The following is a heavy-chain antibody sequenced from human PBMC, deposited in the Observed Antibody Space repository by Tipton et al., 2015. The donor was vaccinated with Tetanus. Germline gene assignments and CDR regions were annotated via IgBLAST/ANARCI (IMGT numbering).Heavy chain of an antibody. CDR2: IYPGDSDT. CDR3: AKGDPGKFDS. J-gene: IGHJ4*02. V-gene: IGHV5-51*01. CDR1: GYRFSSYW. Sequence: QSGAEVKEAGESLRISCKASGYRFSSYWIAWGRQMPGKGLEWVGLIYPGDSDTKISPSFRGQVTFSVDKSIATAYLQWSSLKASETPIYYRAKGDPGKFDSWGQGTQVIVSS. D-gene: IGHD1-14*01.